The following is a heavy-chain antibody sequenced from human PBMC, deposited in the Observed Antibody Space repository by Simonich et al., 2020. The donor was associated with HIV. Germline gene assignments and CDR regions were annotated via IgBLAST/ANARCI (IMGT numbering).Heavy chain of an antibody. CDR2: ISPILGTA. D-gene: IGHD6-13*01. J-gene: IGHJ4*02. CDR3: ARGRGYVAASGKYYFDY. Sequence: QVQLVQSGAEVKKPGASVKVSCKVSGYTLTELSMHWVRQAPGQGLEWMGGISPILGTANYEQKFQGRVTITADEYTSTAYMELRSLRFEDTAVYYCARGRGYVAASGKYYFDYWGQGTLVTVSS. CDR1: GYTLTELS. V-gene: IGHV1-69*13.